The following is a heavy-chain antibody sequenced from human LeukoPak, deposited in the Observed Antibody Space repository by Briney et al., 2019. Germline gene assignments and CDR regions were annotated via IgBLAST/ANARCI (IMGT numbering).Heavy chain of an antibody. V-gene: IGHV2-70*04. Sequence: SGPTLVNPXQTLTLTCTFSVFSLSTSGMRVSWIRQPPGKALQWLARIDWDDDKFYSTSLKTRLTISQDTSKNQVVLTKTNMDPVDTATYYCARIKAAAGDYYFDYWGQGTLVTVSS. J-gene: IGHJ4*02. D-gene: IGHD6-13*01. CDR3: ARIKAAAGDYYFDY. CDR1: VFSLSTSGMR. CDR2: IDWDDDK.